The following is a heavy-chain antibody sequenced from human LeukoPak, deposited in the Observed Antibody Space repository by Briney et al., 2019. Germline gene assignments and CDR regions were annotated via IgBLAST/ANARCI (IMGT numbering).Heavy chain of an antibody. J-gene: IGHJ4*02. V-gene: IGHV1-18*01. CDR3: ARGGTYYPCIDY. CDR2: ISAYNGNT. CDR1: VYTFPTTY. D-gene: IGHD1-26*01. Sequence: ASLTVSFKSSVYTFPTTYINWVRPAPGQGLEGMGWISAYNGNTNYAQKFQGRVTMTTDSSTSTAYRDLTSLRSDDTAVYYCARGGTYYPCIDYWGQGTLVTVSS.